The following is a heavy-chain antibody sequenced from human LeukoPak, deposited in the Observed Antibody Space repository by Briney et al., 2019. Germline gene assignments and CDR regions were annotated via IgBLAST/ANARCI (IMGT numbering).Heavy chain of an antibody. D-gene: IGHD5-18*01. CDR3: ARDQSDTAMATLDY. V-gene: IGHV4-4*07. CDR1: GGSISSYY. CDR2: IYTSGST. Sequence: SETLSLTCTVSGGSISSYYWSWIRQPAGKGREWIGRIYTSGSTNYNPSLKSRVTMSVDTSKNQFSLKLSSVTAADTAVYYCARDQSDTAMATLDYWGQGTLVTVSS. J-gene: IGHJ4*02.